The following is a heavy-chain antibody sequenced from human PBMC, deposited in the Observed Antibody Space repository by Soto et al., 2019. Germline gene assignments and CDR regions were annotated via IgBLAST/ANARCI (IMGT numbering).Heavy chain of an antibody. Sequence: QVQLVESGGGVVQPGRSLRLSCAASGFTFSSYGMHWVRQAPGKGLEWVAVIWYDGSNKYYADSVKGRFTISRDNSKNTLYLQMNSLIAEDTAVYYCARESDILKGYSSGWADFDYWGQGTLVTVSS. CDR1: GFTFSSYG. CDR2: IWYDGSNK. J-gene: IGHJ4*02. V-gene: IGHV3-33*01. D-gene: IGHD6-19*01. CDR3: ARESDILKGYSSGWADFDY.